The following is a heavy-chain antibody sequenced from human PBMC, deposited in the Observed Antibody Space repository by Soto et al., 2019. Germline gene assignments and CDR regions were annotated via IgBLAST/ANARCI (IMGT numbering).Heavy chain of an antibody. CDR2: IYYSGST. J-gene: IGHJ5*02. CDR3: ARGGGTMIVAVLKTNNWFDP. V-gene: IGHV4-59*01. Sequence: PSETLSLTCTVSGGSISSYYWSWIRQPPGKGLEWIGYIYYSGSTNYNPSLKSRVTISVDTSKNQFSLKLSSVTAADTAVYYCARGGGTMIVAVLKTNNWFDPWGQGTLVTVSS. D-gene: IGHD3-22*01. CDR1: GGSISSYY.